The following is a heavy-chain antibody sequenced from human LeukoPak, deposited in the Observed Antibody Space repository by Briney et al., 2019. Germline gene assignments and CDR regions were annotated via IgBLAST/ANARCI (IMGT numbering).Heavy chain of an antibody. CDR2: INPGDSDT. Sequence: GESLKISCKVSGYTFTSYWIGWVRQMPGKGLEWMGIINPGDSDTRYSPSFQGQVTFSVDKSINTAYLQWSSLKASDTAMYYCARRAGYSSSWYYFDYWGQGTLVTVSS. CDR3: ARRAGYSSSWYYFDY. V-gene: IGHV5-51*01. CDR1: GYTFTSYW. D-gene: IGHD6-13*01. J-gene: IGHJ4*02.